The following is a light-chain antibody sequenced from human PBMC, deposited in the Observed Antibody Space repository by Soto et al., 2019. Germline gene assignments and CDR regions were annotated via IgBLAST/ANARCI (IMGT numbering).Light chain of an antibody. V-gene: IGLV2-14*01. J-gene: IGLJ2*01. CDR1: SSDVGSYNY. Sequence: QSALPQPASVSGSLGQSITISCTGTSSDVGSYNYVSWYQQYPGKAPKLMIYDVSNRPSGVSYRFSGPKSGNTASLTISGLQAEAEADYYCSSYTTSSTHVVFGGGTKVTVL. CDR2: DVS. CDR3: SSYTTSSTHVV.